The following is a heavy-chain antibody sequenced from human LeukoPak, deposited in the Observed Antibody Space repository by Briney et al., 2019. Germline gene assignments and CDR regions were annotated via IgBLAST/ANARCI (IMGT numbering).Heavy chain of an antibody. Sequence: GGSLRLSCAASGFTFSSHAMSWVRQAPGKGLEWVSAISGSGGSTYYADSVKGRFTISRDNSKNTLYLQMNSLRAEDTAVYYCAKDDYGGNSVFNAFDIWGQGTMVTVSS. CDR3: AKDDYGGNSVFNAFDI. CDR1: GFTFSSHA. CDR2: ISGSGGST. J-gene: IGHJ3*02. D-gene: IGHD4-23*01. V-gene: IGHV3-23*01.